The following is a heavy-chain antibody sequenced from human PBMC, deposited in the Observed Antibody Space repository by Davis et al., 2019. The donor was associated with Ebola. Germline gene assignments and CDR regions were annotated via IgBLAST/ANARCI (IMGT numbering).Heavy chain of an antibody. J-gene: IGHJ5*02. CDR1: GASISSYY. CDR3: ARDLVKVTPFGVVMLNWFDP. CDR2: IYYSGST. D-gene: IGHD3-3*01. V-gene: IGHV4-39*07. Sequence: PSETLSLTCTVSGASISSYYWGWIRQPPEKGLEWIGSIYYSGSTYYNPSLKSRVTISVDTSKNQFSLKLSSVTAADTAVYYCARDLVKVTPFGVVMLNWFDPWGQGTLVTVSS.